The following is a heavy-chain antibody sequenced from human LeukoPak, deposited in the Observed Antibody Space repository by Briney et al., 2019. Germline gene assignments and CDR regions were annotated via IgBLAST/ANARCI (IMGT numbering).Heavy chain of an antibody. CDR2: IHYSGST. Sequence: SETLSLTCTVSGGSISSYYWSWIRQPPRKGLEWIGYIHYSGSTNSKPSLKSRGTISVDTSKNQFSLKLSSVTAADTAVYYCARSTSGGYYYALDYWGQGTLVTVSS. D-gene: IGHD3-22*01. V-gene: IGHV4-59*08. CDR3: ARSTSGGYYYALDY. J-gene: IGHJ4*02. CDR1: GGSISSYY.